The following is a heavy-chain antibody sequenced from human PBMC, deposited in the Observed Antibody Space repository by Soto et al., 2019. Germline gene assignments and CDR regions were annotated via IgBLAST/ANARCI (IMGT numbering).Heavy chain of an antibody. Sequence: QVQLVESGGGLVKPGGSLRLSCAASGFTFSDYYMSWIRQAPGKGLEWVSYISSSSSYTNYADSVKGRFTISRDNAKNSLYLQMKSLRAEDTAVYYCARERGSDFWSGYNYWGQGTLVTVSS. D-gene: IGHD3-3*01. CDR1: GFTFSDYY. CDR2: ISSSSSYT. J-gene: IGHJ4*02. V-gene: IGHV3-11*06. CDR3: ARERGSDFWSGYNY.